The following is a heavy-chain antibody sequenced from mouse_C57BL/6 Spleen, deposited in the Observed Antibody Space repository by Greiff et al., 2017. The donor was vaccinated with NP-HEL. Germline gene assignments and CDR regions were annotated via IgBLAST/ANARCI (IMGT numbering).Heavy chain of an antibody. CDR1: GYAFSSSW. J-gene: IGHJ4*01. CDR3: ARFHDGRDYAMDY. CDR2: IYPGDGDT. D-gene: IGHD2-12*01. V-gene: IGHV1-82*01. Sequence: VQLQQSGPELVKPGASVKISCKASGYAFSSSWMNWVKQRPGKGLEWIGRIYPGDGDTNYNGNFKGKATLTADKSSSTAYMQLSSLTSEDSAVYFCARFHDGRDYAMDYWGQGTSVTVSS.